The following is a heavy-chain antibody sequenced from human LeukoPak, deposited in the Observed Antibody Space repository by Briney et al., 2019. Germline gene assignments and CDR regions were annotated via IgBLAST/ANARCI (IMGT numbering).Heavy chain of an antibody. Sequence: SETLSLTCTVSGGSISSHYWSWIRQPPGKGLEWIGYIYYSGSTNYNPSLKSRVTISVDTSKNQFSLKLSSVTAADTAVYYCARDFGGSYYPYWGQGTLVTVSS. CDR3: ARDFGGSYYPY. V-gene: IGHV4-59*11. D-gene: IGHD1-26*01. CDR2: IYYSGST. J-gene: IGHJ4*02. CDR1: GGSISSHY.